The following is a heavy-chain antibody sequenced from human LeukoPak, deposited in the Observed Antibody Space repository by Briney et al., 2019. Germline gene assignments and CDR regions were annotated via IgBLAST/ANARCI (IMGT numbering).Heavy chain of an antibody. CDR3: AVEMAIVVDHRTHAFDT. D-gene: IGHD3-22*01. V-gene: IGHV1-69*04. Sequence: SVKVSCKASGGTFSSYAISWVRQAPGQGLEWMGRIIPIFGIANYAQKFQGRVTITADKSTSTAYMELSSLRSEDTAVYYCAVEMAIVVDHRTHAFDTWGQGTMVTVSS. CDR1: GGTFSSYA. CDR2: IIPIFGIA. J-gene: IGHJ3*02.